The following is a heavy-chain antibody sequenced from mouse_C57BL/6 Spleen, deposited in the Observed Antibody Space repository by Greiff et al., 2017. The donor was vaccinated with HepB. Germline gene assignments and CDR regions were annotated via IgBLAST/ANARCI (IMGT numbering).Heavy chain of an antibody. CDR1: GYTFTDYY. CDR3: AREEGGNYEGFSY. D-gene: IGHD2-1*01. CDR2: INPYNGGN. V-gene: IGHV1-19*01. J-gene: IGHJ3*01. Sequence: EVQLVESGPVLVKPGASVKMSCKASGYTFTDYYMNWVKQSHGKSLEWIGVINPYNGGNSYNQKFKGKATLTVDKSSSTAYMELNSLTSEDSAVYYCAREEGGNYEGFSYWGQGTLVTVSA.